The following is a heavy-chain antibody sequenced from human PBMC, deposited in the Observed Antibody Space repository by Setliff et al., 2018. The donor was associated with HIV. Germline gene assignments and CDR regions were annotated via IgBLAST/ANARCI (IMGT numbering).Heavy chain of an antibody. CDR1: GASISEYF. CDR2: IYYTGSS. Sequence: SETLSLTCTVSGASISEYFWSWIRQSPGRRPEWIGHIYYTGSSKYSPSLKSRVTMSVDMARNQFSLNLTSVTAADTAVYYCARHDFNSGVNGRIFDIWGQGTLVTVLL. V-gene: IGHV4-59*08. J-gene: IGHJ4*02. D-gene: IGHD6-25*01. CDR3: ARHDFNSGVNGRIFDI.